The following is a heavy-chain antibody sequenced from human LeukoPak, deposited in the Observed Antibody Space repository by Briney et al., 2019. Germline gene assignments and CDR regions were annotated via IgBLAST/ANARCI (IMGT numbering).Heavy chain of an antibody. CDR2: TGVSGS. Sequence: GGSLRLSCAASGFTFSSYAMTWVRQVLGKGLEWVSTTGVSGSYYADSVKGRFTISRDNAKNSLYLQMNSLRAEDTAVYYCARDYRAAAGDYYFDYWGQGTLVTVSS. J-gene: IGHJ4*02. CDR3: ARDYRAAAGDYYFDY. V-gene: IGHV3-21*01. D-gene: IGHD6-13*01. CDR1: GFTFSSYA.